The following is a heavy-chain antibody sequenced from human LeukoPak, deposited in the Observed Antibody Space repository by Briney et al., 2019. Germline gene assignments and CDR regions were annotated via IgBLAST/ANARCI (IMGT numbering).Heavy chain of an antibody. CDR2: INGDGSNP. Sequence: PGGSLRLSCAASGFTFSRYWLHWVRQTPGKGLVWVSRINGDGSNPNNADSVKGRFTISRDNAKNTLYLQMNSLRVEDTAVYYCARGSHYGMDVWGQGTTVTVPS. J-gene: IGHJ6*02. V-gene: IGHV3-74*01. CDR1: GFTFSRYW. CDR3: ARGSHYGMDV.